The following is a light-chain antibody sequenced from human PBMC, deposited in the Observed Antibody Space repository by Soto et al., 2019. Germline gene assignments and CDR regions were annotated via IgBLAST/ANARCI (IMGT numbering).Light chain of an antibody. CDR3: QSYDSTLSGSG. CDR1: SSNIGAGYD. Sequence: QSVLTQPPSVSGAPGQRVTISCTGSSSNIGAGYDVHWYQQLPGTAPKLLIYGNSNRPSGVPDRFSGSKSGTSASLAITGLQAEDEADYYCQSYDSTLSGSGFGGWTKLTVL. V-gene: IGLV1-40*01. J-gene: IGLJ3*02. CDR2: GNS.